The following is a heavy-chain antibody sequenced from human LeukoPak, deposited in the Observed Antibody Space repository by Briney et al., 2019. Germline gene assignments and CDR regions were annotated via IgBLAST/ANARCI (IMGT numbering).Heavy chain of an antibody. CDR3: ERRPAVVSFDP. Sequence: SETLSLTCVVYGGSFSGYYWSWIRQPPGKGLEWVGEINHSGSTYYNASVKSRFTISVDTSKDQFSLKVTSVTAADTGVYYCERRPAVVSFDPWGQGTLGTVSS. CDR1: GGSFSGYY. D-gene: IGHD6-19*01. J-gene: IGHJ5*02. CDR2: INHSGST. V-gene: IGHV4-34*01.